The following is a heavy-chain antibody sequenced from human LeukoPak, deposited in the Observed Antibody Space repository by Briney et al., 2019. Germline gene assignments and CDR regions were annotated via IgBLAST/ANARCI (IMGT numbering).Heavy chain of an antibody. CDR3: AREGMVCSSTECPLGY. CDR1: GFTRSNYS. J-gene: IGHJ4*02. D-gene: IGHD2-2*01. Sequence: GGSLRLSCAASGFTRSNYSINWVRQAPGKGLEWISYMSSSSVTIYYADSVKGRFTISRDNAKNSLFLQMNSLRAEDTAVYYCAREGMVCSSTECPLGYWGQGTLVTVSS. CDR2: MSSSSVTI. V-gene: IGHV3-48*04.